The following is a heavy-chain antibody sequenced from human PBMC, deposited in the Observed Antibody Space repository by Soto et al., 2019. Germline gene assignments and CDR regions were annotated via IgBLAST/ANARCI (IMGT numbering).Heavy chain of an antibody. Sequence: EVPLVESGGGLVQPGGSLRLSCAASGFTFSSYVINWVRQAPGKGLEWVSYISISSSTRYYADSVRGRFTISRDNAKNAMYLQMNSLRDEDTAVYYCARGGGFFDYWGQGTLVTVSS. CDR1: GFTFSSYV. D-gene: IGHD3-10*01. J-gene: IGHJ4*02. CDR3: ARGGGFFDY. CDR2: ISISSSTR. V-gene: IGHV3-48*02.